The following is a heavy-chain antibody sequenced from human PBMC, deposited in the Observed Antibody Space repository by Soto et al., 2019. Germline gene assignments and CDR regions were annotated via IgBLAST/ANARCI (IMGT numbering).Heavy chain of an antibody. CDR3: AKLGPWYSSSWDYYYYGMDV. J-gene: IGHJ6*02. V-gene: IGHV3-30*18. CDR1: GFTFSSYG. CDR2: ISYDGSNK. D-gene: IGHD6-6*01. Sequence: PGGSLRLSCAASGFTFSSYGMHWVRQAPGKGLEWVAVISYDGSNKYYADSVKGRFTISRDNSKNTLYLQMNSLRAEDTAVYYCAKLGPWYSSSWDYYYYGMDVWGQGTTVTVSS.